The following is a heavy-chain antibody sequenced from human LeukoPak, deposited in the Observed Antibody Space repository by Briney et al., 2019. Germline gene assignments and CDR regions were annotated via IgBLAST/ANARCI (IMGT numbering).Heavy chain of an antibody. V-gene: IGHV3-21*01. CDR1: GFTFSSYS. CDR3: GSSSGHSAFDI. CDR2: ISSSSSYI. Sequence: GGSLRLSCAASGFTFSSYSMNWVRQAPGKGLEWVSSISSSSSYIYYADSVKGRFTISRDNAKNSLYLQMNGLRAEDTAVYYCGSSSGHSAFDIWGQGTMVTVSS. D-gene: IGHD6-6*01. J-gene: IGHJ3*02.